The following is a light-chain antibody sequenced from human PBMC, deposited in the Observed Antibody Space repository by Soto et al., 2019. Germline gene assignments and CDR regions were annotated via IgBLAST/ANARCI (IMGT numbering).Light chain of an antibody. CDR1: QSVNSNY. Sequence: EIVLPQSPGTLSLSPGDRATLSCRASQSVNSNYLAWYQRKPGQAPRLLIYGASNRATDIPYRFSASGSGTDFTLTTTRLEAEDFAVYYCQQYDSTPPTFGQGTKVEVK. V-gene: IGKV3-20*01. CDR3: QQYDSTPPT. CDR2: GAS. J-gene: IGKJ1*01.